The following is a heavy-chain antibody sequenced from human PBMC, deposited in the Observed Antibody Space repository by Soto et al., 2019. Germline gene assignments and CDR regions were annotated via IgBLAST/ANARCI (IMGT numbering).Heavy chain of an antibody. D-gene: IGHD2-8*01. CDR3: ARHEGNGNVWPLDY. V-gene: IGHV4-39*01. CDR2: IHYSGST. Sequence: GSLRLSCVVSGFTFSNYWMSWVRQAPGKGLEWIGNIHYSGSTYYMPSLRSRVTLSVDTPKNQFSLRLTSVTAEDTAVYYCARHEGNGNVWPLDYWGQGILVTVSS. CDR1: GFTFSNYW. J-gene: IGHJ4*02.